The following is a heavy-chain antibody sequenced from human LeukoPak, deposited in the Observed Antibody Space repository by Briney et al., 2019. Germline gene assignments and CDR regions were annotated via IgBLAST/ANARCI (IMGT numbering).Heavy chain of an antibody. CDR1: GFTFSSYG. V-gene: IGHV3-33*01. J-gene: IGHJ4*02. Sequence: GGSLRLSCAASGFTFSSYGMHWVRQAPGKGLEWVAVIWYDGSNKYYADSVKGRFTISRDNSKNTLYLQMNSLRAEDTAVYYCARDRGHRYFDYWGQGTLVTVSS. CDR2: IWYDGSNK. CDR3: ARDRGHRYFDY.